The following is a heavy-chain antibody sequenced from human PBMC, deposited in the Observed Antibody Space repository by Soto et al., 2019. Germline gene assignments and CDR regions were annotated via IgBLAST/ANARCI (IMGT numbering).Heavy chain of an antibody. V-gene: IGHV3-21*01. CDR2: ISSSSSYI. J-gene: IGHJ4*02. D-gene: IGHD5-12*01. Sequence: EVQLVESGGGLVKPGGSLRLSCAASGFTFSSYTMNWVRQAPGKGLEWVSSISSSSSYIYYADSVKGRFTISRDNAKNSPYLQRNSLRAEDTAVYYCARFGYTAEAHWGQGTLVTVSS. CDR1: GFTFSSYT. CDR3: ARFGYTAEAH.